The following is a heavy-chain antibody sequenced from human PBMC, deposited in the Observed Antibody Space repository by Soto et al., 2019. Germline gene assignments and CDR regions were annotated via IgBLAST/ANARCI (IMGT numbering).Heavy chain of an antibody. J-gene: IGHJ6*01. CDR1: GFTFSDHY. Sequence: EVQLVESGGGLVQPGGSLRLSCAASGFTFSDHYMDWVRQAPGKGLEWVARSRNTVNSHTTEYAASVKGRFTISRDESESSLYLQLNSLTIEDTAVYYCTRGLLGGAPSYSFHGMDDWGQGTTVTVSS. CDR2: SRNTVNSHTT. CDR3: TRGLLGGAPSYSFHGMDD. V-gene: IGHV3-72*01. D-gene: IGHD1-26*01.